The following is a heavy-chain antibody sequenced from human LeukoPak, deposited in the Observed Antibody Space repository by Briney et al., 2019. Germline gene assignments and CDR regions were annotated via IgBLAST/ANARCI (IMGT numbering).Heavy chain of an antibody. CDR2: ISSSGSTI. J-gene: IGHJ4*02. Sequence: GGSLRLSCAASGFTFSSYEMNWVRQAPGKGLEWVSYISSSGSTIYYADSVKGRFTISRDNAKNSLYLQMNSLRAEDTAVYYCARDRTGYYDFWSGYSWTFTSDSSFDYWGQGTLVTVSS. CDR1: GFTFSSYE. V-gene: IGHV3-48*03. CDR3: ARDRTGYYDFWSGYSWTFTSDSSFDY. D-gene: IGHD3-3*01.